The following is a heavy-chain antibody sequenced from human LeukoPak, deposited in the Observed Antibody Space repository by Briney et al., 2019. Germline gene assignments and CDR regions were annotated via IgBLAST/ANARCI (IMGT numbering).Heavy chain of an antibody. Sequence: GASVKVSCKASGYTFTGYYMHWVRQAPGQGLEWVGRISPNSGGTNYAQKFQGRVTMTRDTSISTAYMELSRLRSDDTAEYYCARTSINPQWLASTNWFDPWGQGTLVTVSS. J-gene: IGHJ5*02. CDR1: GYTFTGYY. V-gene: IGHV1-2*06. CDR2: ISPNSGGT. CDR3: ARTSINPQWLASTNWFDP. D-gene: IGHD6-19*01.